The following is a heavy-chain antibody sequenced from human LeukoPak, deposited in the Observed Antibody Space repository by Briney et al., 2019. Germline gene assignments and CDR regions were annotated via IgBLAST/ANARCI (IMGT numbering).Heavy chain of an antibody. CDR3: ARDKLGIGIDY. CDR2: IYYSGST. J-gene: IGHJ4*02. D-gene: IGHD7-27*01. CDR1: GGSISSGGFY. Sequence: SETLSLTCTVSGGSISSGGFYWSWIRQHPEKGLEWIGYIYYSGSTYYTPSLKSRVIISVDTSKNQFSLTLSSVTAADTAVYYCARDKLGIGIDYWGQGTLVTVSS. V-gene: IGHV4-31*03.